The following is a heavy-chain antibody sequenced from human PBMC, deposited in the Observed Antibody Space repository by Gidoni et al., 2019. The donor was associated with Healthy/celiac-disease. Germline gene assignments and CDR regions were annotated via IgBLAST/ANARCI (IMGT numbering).Heavy chain of an antibody. CDR2: IGYDGSNK. CDR1: GFTFSSYG. D-gene: IGHD6-19*01. J-gene: IGHJ4*02. V-gene: IGHV3-33*01. Sequence: QVQLVESGGGVVQPGRSLRLSCAASGFTFSSYGMHWVRQAPGKGLEWVAVIGYDGSNKYYADSVKGRFTISRDNSKNTLYLQMNSLRAEDTAVYYCARTRKYSSGWPDYWGQGTLVTVSS. CDR3: ARTRKYSSGWPDY.